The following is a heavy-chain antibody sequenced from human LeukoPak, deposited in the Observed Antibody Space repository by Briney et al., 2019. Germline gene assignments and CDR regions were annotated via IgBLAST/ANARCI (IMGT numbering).Heavy chain of an antibody. V-gene: IGHV1-69*05. CDR2: IIPIFGTA. CDR1: GGTFSSYA. D-gene: IGHD3-22*01. CDR3: ARVRYYDSSGYQRREGVYYYYYMDV. Sequence: SVKVSCKASGGTFSSYAISWVRQAPGQGLEWMGGIIPIFGTANYAQKFQGRVTITTDESTSIAYMELSSLRSEDTAVYYCARVRYYDSSGYQRREGVYYYYYMDVWGKGTTVTVSS. J-gene: IGHJ6*03.